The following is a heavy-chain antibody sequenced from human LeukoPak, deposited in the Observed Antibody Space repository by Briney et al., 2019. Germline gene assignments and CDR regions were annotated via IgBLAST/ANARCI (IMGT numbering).Heavy chain of an antibody. CDR1: GLPIADFA. J-gene: IGHJ4*02. CDR3: AKESGKFDY. CDR2: ISGDGVST. Sequence: GGSLRLSCVASGLPIADFAMHWVRQAPGKGVEWVSLISGDGVSTFYADSVKGRFSISRDNSKNSLYLEMNSLRTEDAAMYYCAKESGKFDYWGQGTLVAVSS. V-gene: IGHV3-43*02.